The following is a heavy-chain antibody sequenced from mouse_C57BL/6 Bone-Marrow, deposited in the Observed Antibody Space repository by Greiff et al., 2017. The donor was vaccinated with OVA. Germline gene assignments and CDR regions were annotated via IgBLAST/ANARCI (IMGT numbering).Heavy chain of an antibody. Sequence: QVQLQQPGAELVRPGSSVKLSCKASGYTFTSYWMHWVKQRPIQGLEWIGNIDPSDSETHYNQKFKDKATLTVDKSSSTAYMQLSSLTSEDSAVYYCVAVVEDYHAMDYWGQGTSDTVSS. V-gene: IGHV1-52*01. CDR3: VAVVEDYHAMDY. D-gene: IGHD1-1*01. CDR1: GYTFTSYW. J-gene: IGHJ4*01. CDR2: IDPSDSET.